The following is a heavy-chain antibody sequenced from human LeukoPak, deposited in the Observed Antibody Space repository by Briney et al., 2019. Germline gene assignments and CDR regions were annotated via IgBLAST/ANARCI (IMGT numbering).Heavy chain of an antibody. D-gene: IGHD1-14*01. J-gene: IGHJ3*02. Sequence: GGSLRLSCAASGFTFSSYSMNWVRQAPGKGLEWVSYISSSSTIYYADSVKGRFTISRDNAKNSLYLQMNSLRAEDTAVYYCARDPPTGYDAFDIWGQGTMVTVSS. CDR2: ISSSSTI. V-gene: IGHV3-48*01. CDR1: GFTFSSYS. CDR3: ARDPPTGYDAFDI.